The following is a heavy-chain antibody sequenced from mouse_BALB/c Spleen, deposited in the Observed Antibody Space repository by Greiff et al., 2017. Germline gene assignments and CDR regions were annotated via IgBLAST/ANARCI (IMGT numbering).Heavy chain of an antibody. V-gene: IGHV5-17*02. CDR1: GFTFSSFG. CDR3: ARGSPGMDY. CDR2: ISSGSSTI. J-gene: IGHJ4*01. Sequence: EVHLVESGGGLVQPGGSRKLSCAASGFTFSSFGMHWVRQAPEKGLEWVAYISSGSSTIYYADTVKGRFTISRDNPKNTLFLQMTSLRSEDTAMYYCARGSPGMDYWGQGTSVTVSS.